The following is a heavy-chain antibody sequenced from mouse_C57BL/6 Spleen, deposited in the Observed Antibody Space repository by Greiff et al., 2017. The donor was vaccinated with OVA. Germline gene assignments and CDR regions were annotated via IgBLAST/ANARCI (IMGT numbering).Heavy chain of an antibody. CDR1: GYTFTGYW. Sequence: QVQLQQSGAELMKPGASVKLSCKATGYTFTGYWIEWVKQRPGHGLEWIGEILTGSGSPNYNEKFKGKATFTADTSSNTAYRQLSILTTEDSAIEYCASPSGNYFFYYWGQGTTLTVSS. J-gene: IGHJ2*01. CDR3: ASPSGNYFFYY. D-gene: IGHD2-1*01. CDR2: ILTGSGSP. V-gene: IGHV1-9*01.